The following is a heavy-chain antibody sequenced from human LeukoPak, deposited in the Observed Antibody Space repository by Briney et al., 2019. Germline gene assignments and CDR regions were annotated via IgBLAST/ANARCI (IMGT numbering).Heavy chain of an antibody. D-gene: IGHD1-14*01. J-gene: IGHJ6*02. CDR2: TYYRSKWYN. CDR1: GDSVSSNSAA. CDR3: ARDSVGITGTTGGMDV. Sequence: QTLSLTYAISGDSVSSNSAAWNWIRQSPSRGLEWLGRTYYRSKWYNDYAVSVKSRTTINPDTSKNQFSLQLNSVTPEDTAVYYCARDSVGITGTTGGMDVWGQGTTVTVSS. V-gene: IGHV6-1*01.